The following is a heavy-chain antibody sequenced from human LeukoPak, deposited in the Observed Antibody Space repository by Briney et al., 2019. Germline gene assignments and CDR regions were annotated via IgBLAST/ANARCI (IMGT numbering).Heavy chain of an antibody. Sequence: GRSLRLSCAASGFTFSRFGMHWVRQAPGKGLVWVSSLNSGGSSTNYADSVKGRFTISRDSAKNTLYLQMNSLRAEDTAVYYCARDNSGYYDYWGQGTLVTVSS. D-gene: IGHD3-22*01. CDR3: ARDNSGYYDY. CDR2: LNSGGSST. CDR1: GFTFSRFG. V-gene: IGHV3-74*01. J-gene: IGHJ4*02.